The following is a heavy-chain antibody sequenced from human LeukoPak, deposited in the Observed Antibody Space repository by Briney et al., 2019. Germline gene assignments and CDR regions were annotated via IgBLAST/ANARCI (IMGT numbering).Heavy chain of an antibody. J-gene: IGHJ4*02. CDR2: ISYDGSNK. CDR3: ATESRKDVEY. CDR1: GFTFSSYA. V-gene: IGHV3-30*14. D-gene: IGHD3-10*01. Sequence: GGSLRLSCAASGFTFSSYAMHWVRQAPGKGLEWVAVISYDGSNKYYADSVKGRFTISRDNSKNTLYLQMNSLRAEDTAVYYCATESRKDVEYWGQGTLVTVSS.